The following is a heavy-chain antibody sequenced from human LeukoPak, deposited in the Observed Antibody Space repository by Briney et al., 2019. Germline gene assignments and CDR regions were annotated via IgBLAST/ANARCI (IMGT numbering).Heavy chain of an antibody. CDR2: IKQGGSEN. CDR3: AKGGAQV. J-gene: IGHJ4*02. V-gene: IGHV3-7*03. Sequence: PGGSLRLSCAASGFTFSRHWMSWVRQAPGKGLEWVATIKQGGSENYYVDSVKGRFIISRDSSKNTLYLQMNSLRVEDTAVYYCAKGGAQVGGQGTLVTVSS. CDR1: GFTFSRHW. D-gene: IGHD1-26*01.